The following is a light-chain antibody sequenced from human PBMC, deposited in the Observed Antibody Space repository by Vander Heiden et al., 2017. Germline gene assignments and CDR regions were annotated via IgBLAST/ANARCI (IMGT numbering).Light chain of an antibody. J-gene: IGKJ2*01. CDR2: KAS. V-gene: IGKV1-5*03. Sequence: DIQMTQSPSTLSASVGDRVTITCRASQSISSWLAWYQQKPGKAPKLLIYKASSLERGVPSRFSGRGSGTEFTLTISSRQPDDFATYYCQQYNSYSPYTFGQGTKLEIK. CDR3: QQYNSYSPYT. CDR1: QSISSW.